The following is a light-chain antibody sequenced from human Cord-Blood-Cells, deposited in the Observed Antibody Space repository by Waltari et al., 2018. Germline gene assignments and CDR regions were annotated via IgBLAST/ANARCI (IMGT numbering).Light chain of an antibody. V-gene: IGKV3-20*01. CDR1: QSVSSSY. CDR2: GAS. J-gene: IGKJ1*01. CDR3: QQYGSSRT. Sequence: IVLTPSPGPLSLSPGERATLSCSASQSVSSSYLAWYQQKPGQAPRLLSYGASSRATGIPDRFSGSGSGTDFTLTISRLDPEDFAVYYCQQYGSSRTFGQGTKVEIK.